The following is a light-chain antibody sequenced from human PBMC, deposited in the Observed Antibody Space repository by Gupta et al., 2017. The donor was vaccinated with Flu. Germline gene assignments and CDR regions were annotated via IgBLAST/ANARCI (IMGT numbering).Light chain of an antibody. J-gene: IGKJ1*01. CDR1: QSVLYSSNNKNY. CDR3: QQDDYTTWT. CDR2: WAS. Sequence: IALPLSSNYLSSSLGERATINCKSSQSVLYSSNNKNYLAWYQQKPGQPPKVLIYWASTRESGVPDRFSGSGSGTDFTLTISSLQAEDVAVYYCQQDDYTTWTFGQGTKVEIK. V-gene: IGKV4-1*01.